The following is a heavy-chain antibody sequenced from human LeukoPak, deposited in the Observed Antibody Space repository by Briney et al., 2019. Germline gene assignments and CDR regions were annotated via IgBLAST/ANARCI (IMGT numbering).Heavy chain of an antibody. V-gene: IGHV3-43*02. CDR2: IGGDGGRT. CDR1: GFTFDDYA. Sequence: GGSLRLSCAASGFTFDDYAMHWVRHAPGKSLEWVSLIGGDGGRTYYADSVKGRFTISRDNSRNSLYLQMSSLRIEDTALYYCAKDSPISDRGLDVWGQGTTVTVSS. J-gene: IGHJ6*02. D-gene: IGHD5/OR15-5a*01. CDR3: AKDSPISDRGLDV.